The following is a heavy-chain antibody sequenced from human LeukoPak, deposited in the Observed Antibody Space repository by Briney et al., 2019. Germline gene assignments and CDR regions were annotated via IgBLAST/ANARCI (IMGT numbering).Heavy chain of an antibody. CDR2: INHSGST. CDR3: ARGFRVAIQYD. D-gene: IGHD2-21*01. V-gene: IGHV4-34*01. Sequence: SETLSLTCAVYGGSFSGYYWSWIRQPPGKGLEWIGEINHSGSTNYNPSLKSRVTISVDTSKNQFSLKLSSVTAADTAVYYCARGFRVAIQYDWGQGTLVTVSS. CDR1: GGSFSGYY. J-gene: IGHJ4*02.